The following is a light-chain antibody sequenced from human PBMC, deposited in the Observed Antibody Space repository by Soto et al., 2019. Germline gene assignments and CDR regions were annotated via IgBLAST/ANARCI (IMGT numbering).Light chain of an antibody. J-gene: IGLJ1*01. CDR1: SSDVGYYNY. CDR2: DVT. V-gene: IGLV2-11*01. CDR3: CSYAGSYTYL. Sequence: QSALTQPRSVSGSPGQSVTISCTGTSSDVGYYNYVSWYQQHPGKAPKRLIYDVTHRPSGVPDRFSGSKSGNTASLTISVLQSEDDADYYCCSYAGSYTYLFGTGTKVTLL.